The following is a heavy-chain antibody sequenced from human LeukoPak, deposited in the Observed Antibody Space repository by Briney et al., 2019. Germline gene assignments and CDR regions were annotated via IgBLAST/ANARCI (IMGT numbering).Heavy chain of an antibody. CDR1: GFTFSSYG. CDR3: AKGSGWYSSSDGQLFDY. J-gene: IGHJ4*02. V-gene: IGHV3-30*18. Sequence: GRSLRLSCAASGFTFSSYGMHWVRQAPGKGLEWVAVISYDGSNKYYADSVKGRFTISRDNSKDTLYLQMNSLRAEDTAVYYCAKGSGWYSSSDGQLFDYWGQGTLVTVSP. CDR2: ISYDGSNK. D-gene: IGHD6-19*01.